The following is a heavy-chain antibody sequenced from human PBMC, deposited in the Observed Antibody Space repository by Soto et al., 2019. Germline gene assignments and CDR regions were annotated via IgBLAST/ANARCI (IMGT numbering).Heavy chain of an antibody. CDR2: IYYSGST. CDR1: GGSISSGGYY. J-gene: IGHJ6*02. Sequence: QVQLQESGPGLVKPSQTLSLTCTVSGGSISSGGYYWSWIRQHPGKGLEWIGYIYYSGSTYYNPSLKSRVTISVDTSKNQFSLKLSSVTAADTAVYYCARDTAYYYGSGSYYAPGRYYGMDVWGQGTTVTVSS. V-gene: IGHV4-31*03. CDR3: ARDTAYYYGSGSYYAPGRYYGMDV. D-gene: IGHD3-10*01.